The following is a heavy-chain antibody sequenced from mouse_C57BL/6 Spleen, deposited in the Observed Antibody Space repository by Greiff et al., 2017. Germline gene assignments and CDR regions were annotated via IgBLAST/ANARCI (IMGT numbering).Heavy chain of an antibody. CDR1: GFTFSNYW. CDR3: TLYSNYVAGFAY. Sequence: EVKLVESGGGLVQPGGSMKLSCVASGFTFSNYWMNWVRQSPEKGLEWVAQIRLKADNYATHYAESVQGRFTISRDDSKSSVYLQMSNLRAEDTGIYYCTLYSNYVAGFAYWGQGTLVTVAA. D-gene: IGHD2-5*01. J-gene: IGHJ3*01. V-gene: IGHV6-3*01. CDR2: IRLKADNYAT.